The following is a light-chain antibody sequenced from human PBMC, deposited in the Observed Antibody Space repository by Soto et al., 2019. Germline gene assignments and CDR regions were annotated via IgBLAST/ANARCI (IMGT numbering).Light chain of an antibody. V-gene: IGLV2-14*01. J-gene: IGLJ2*01. CDR3: SSFTSTNTLVV. CDR1: SSDIGGYDY. CDR2: EVT. Sequence: QSALTQPASVSGSPGRSITISCTGTSSDIGGYDYVSWYQQHPGKVPKLMIYEVTNRPSGVSNRFSGSKSGNTASPTISGLQAEDEADYYCSSFTSTNTLVVFGGGTKLTVL.